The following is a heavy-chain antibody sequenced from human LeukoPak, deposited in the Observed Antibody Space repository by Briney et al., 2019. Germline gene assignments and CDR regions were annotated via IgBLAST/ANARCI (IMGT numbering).Heavy chain of an antibody. V-gene: IGHV3-33*01. D-gene: IGHD3-9*01. CDR2: IWYDGSNK. CDR3: ARDQVEFWLVHYYYGMDV. CDR1: GFTFSSYG. J-gene: IGHJ6*02. Sequence: GRSLRLSCAASGFTFSSYGMHWVRQAPGKGLEWVAVIWYDGSNKYYADSVKGRFTISRDNSKNTLYLQMNSLRAEDTAVYYCARDQVEFWLVHYYYGMDVWGQGTTVTVSS.